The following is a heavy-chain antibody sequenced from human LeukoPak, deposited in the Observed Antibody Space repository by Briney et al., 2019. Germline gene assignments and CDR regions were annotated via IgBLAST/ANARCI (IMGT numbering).Heavy chain of an antibody. CDR2: ISGSSGYI. V-gene: IGHV3-21*04. Sequence: GGSLRLSCAASGFTFSAYAMSWVRQAPGKGLEWVSGISGSSGYIYYADPVKGRFTISRDNAKNSLYLQMKNLRAEDTAVYYCARDTDGFESGYGYYYYHGMDVWGQGTTVTVSS. CDR3: ARDTDGFESGYGYYYYHGMDV. D-gene: IGHD3-3*01. J-gene: IGHJ6*02. CDR1: GFTFSAYA.